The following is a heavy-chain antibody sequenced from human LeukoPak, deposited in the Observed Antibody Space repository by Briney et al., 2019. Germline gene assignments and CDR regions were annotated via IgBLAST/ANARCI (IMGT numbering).Heavy chain of an antibody. CDR2: VYASGNT. J-gene: IGHJ3*01. CDR3: ASYREAYDLYPHGLDV. D-gene: IGHD5-24*01. Sequence: TLSLTCSVSGASVSTTAYFWNWIRQPAGEGLEWIGRVYASGNTHYNPSLKSRVTMSLDTSKNQFSLTMNSVTAADSAVYFCASYREAYDLYPHGLDVWGRGTVATVSS. V-gene: IGHV4-61*02. CDR1: GASVSTTAYF.